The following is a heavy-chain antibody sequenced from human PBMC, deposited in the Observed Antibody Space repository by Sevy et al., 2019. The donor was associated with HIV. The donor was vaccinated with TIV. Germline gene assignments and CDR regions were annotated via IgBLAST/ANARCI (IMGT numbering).Heavy chain of an antibody. CDR2: IPNSGSSV. CDR3: ARDLPPSATTVSHFDY. Sequence: GGSLRLSCVASGFIFSSYEMNWVRQAPGKGLEWVSYIPNSGSSVYYSDSVRGRFTISRDNAKNSLFLQMNSLRAEDTALYYCARDLPPSATTVSHFDYWGRGTLVTVSS. D-gene: IGHD4-17*01. J-gene: IGHJ4*02. V-gene: IGHV3-48*03. CDR1: GFIFSSYE.